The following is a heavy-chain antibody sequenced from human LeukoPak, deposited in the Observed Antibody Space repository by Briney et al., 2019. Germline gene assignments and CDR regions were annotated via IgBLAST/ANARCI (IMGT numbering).Heavy chain of an antibody. CDR1: GGSVSSGSYY. Sequence: KPSETLSLTCTVSGGSVSSGSYYWSWIRQPPGKGLEWIGYIYYSGSTNYNPSLKSRVTISVDTSKNQFSLKLSSVTAADTAVYYCARGYSYVYYYYGMDVWGQGTTVTVSS. CDR3: ARGYSYVYYYYGMDV. CDR2: IYYSGST. V-gene: IGHV4-61*01. J-gene: IGHJ6*02. D-gene: IGHD5-18*01.